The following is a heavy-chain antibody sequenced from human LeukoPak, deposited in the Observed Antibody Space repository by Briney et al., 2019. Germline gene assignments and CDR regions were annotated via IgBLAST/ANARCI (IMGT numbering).Heavy chain of an antibody. J-gene: IGHJ4*02. CDR1: GFTFSNYG. CDR3: ATYRQVLLPFES. CDR2: ISGSGDST. D-gene: IGHD2-8*02. V-gene: IGHV3-23*01. Sequence: GGSLRLSCAASGFTFSNYGMSWVRQAPGKGLEWVSSISGSGDSTYYADSVRGRFTISRDNSKSTLSLQMNSLRVEDTAIYYCATYRQVLLPFESWGQGTLVTVSS.